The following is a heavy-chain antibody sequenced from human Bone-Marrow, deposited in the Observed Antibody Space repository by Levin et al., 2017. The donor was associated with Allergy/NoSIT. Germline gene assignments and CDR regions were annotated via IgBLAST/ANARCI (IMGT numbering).Heavy chain of an antibody. D-gene: IGHD4-17*01. CDR2: INTISGNA. CDR1: GYIFNDYA. CDR3: AREGGDHLNDAFDV. V-gene: IGHV7-4-1*02. Sequence: GESLKISCKASGYIFNDYAVHWVRQAPGQGPEWLGWINTISGNALYAPHIRGRVVFSLDTSISTAFLQISRLRPDDTAIYYCAREGGDHLNDAFDVWSQGTLLTVSS. J-gene: IGHJ3*01.